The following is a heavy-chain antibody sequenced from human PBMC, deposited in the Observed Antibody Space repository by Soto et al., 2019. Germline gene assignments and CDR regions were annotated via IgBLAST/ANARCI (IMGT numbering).Heavy chain of an antibody. J-gene: IGHJ3*02. D-gene: IGHD4-17*01. V-gene: IGHV3-7*01. CDR1: GFTFSSYW. CDR2: IKQDGSEK. CDR3: ARTYYGDYDAFDI. Sequence: WGSLRLSCASSGFTFSSYWMSWVRQAPGKGLEWVANIKQDGSEKYYVDSVKGRFTISRDNAKNSLYLQMNSLRAEDTAVYYCARTYYGDYDAFDIWGQGTMVTVSS.